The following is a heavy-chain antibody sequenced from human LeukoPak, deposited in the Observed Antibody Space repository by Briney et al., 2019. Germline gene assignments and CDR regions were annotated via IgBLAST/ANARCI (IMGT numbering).Heavy chain of an antibody. Sequence: SETLSLTCTVSGGSIDSYYWSWLRQPAGKGLEWIGRIYTSGSSNYNPSLKSRVTMSIDTSKNQFSLKLTSVTAADTAVYYCARDWGELGSYWGQGILVTVSS. CDR2: IYTSGSS. D-gene: IGHD1-26*01. CDR3: ARDWGELGSY. CDR1: GGSIDSYY. J-gene: IGHJ4*02. V-gene: IGHV4-4*07.